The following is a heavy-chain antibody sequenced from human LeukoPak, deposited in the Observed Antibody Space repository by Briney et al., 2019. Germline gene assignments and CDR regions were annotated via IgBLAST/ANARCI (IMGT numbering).Heavy chain of an antibody. Sequence: GGSLRLSCAASGFTFSSYSMNWVRQAPGKGLEWVANIKQDGSEKYYVDSVKGRFTISRDNAKNSLYLQMNSLRAEDTAVYYCARLLGYFDYWGQGTLVTVSS. V-gene: IGHV3-7*01. D-gene: IGHD2-8*02. CDR1: GFTFSSYS. CDR3: ARLLGYFDY. CDR2: IKQDGSEK. J-gene: IGHJ4*02.